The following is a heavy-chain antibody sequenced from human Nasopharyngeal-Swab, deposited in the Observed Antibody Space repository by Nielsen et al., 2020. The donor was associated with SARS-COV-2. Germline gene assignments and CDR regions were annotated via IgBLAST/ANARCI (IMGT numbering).Heavy chain of an antibody. D-gene: IGHD3-3*01. CDR2: IYYSGST. Sequence: SETLSLTCTVSGGSISSYYWSWIRQPPGKGLEWIGYIYYSGSTYYNPSLKSRVTISVDTSKNQFSLKLSSVTAADTAVYYCARHVSTTIFGVVTISYFDYWGQGTLVTVSS. J-gene: IGHJ4*02. V-gene: IGHV4-59*08. CDR1: GGSISSYY. CDR3: ARHVSTTIFGVVTISYFDY.